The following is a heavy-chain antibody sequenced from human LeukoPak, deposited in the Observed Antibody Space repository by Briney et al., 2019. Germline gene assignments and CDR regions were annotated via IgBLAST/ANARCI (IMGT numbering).Heavy chain of an antibody. CDR3: AREVVVVTKGNWLDP. D-gene: IGHD3-22*01. V-gene: IGHV4-38-2*02. J-gene: IGHJ5*02. CDR2: IYHSGST. CDR1: GYSISSGYY. Sequence: SETLSLTCTVSGYSISSGYYWGWIRQPPGKGLEWIGSIYHSGSTYYNPSLKSRVTISVDTSKNQFSLKLSSVTAADTAVYYCAREVVVVTKGNWLDPWGQGTLVTVSS.